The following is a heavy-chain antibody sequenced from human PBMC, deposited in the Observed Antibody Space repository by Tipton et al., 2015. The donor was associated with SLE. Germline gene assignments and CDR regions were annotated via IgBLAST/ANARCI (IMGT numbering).Heavy chain of an antibody. J-gene: IGHJ6*02. D-gene: IGHD1-1*01. CDR1: GFTFSNYA. Sequence: LRLSCAVSGFTFSNYAMNWIRQPPGKGLEWIGYIYYNGRTNYNPSLKSRVTISASTSKKEFSLKLNSMTAADSALYYCARSQLGGYFYSLDVWGQGTTVSVSS. CDR2: IYYNGRT. V-gene: IGHV4-59*01. CDR3: ARSQLGGYFYSLDV.